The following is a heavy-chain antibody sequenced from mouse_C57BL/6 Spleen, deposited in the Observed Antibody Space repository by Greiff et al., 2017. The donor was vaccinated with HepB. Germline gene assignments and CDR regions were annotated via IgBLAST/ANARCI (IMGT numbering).Heavy chain of an antibody. CDR3: ARDGDYDYFDY. V-gene: IGHV5-17*01. J-gene: IGHJ2*01. CDR2: ISSGSSTI. D-gene: IGHD2-4*01. CDR1: GFTFSDYG. Sequence: EVKVVESGGGLVKPGGSLKLSCAASGFTFSDYGMHWVRQAPEKGLEWVAYISSGSSTIYYADTVKGRFTISRDNAKNTLFLQMTSLRSEDTAMYYCARDGDYDYFDYWRQGTTLTVSS.